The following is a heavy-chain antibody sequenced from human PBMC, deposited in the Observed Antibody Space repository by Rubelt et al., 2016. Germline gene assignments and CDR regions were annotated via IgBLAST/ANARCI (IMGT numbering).Heavy chain of an antibody. J-gene: IGHJ3*02. Sequence: QVQLQESGPGLVKPSETLSLTCTVSGGSVSSGSYYWSWIRQPPGKGLEWIGYIYYSGSTNYNPSLKGGVTISVDTSKNQFSLKLSSLTSADTAVYYCARGVPLRRYLADIWGQGTRVIVSS. V-gene: IGHV4-61*01. CDR3: ARGVPLRRYLADI. CDR1: GGSVSSGSYY. CDR2: IYYSGST. D-gene: IGHD4-23*01.